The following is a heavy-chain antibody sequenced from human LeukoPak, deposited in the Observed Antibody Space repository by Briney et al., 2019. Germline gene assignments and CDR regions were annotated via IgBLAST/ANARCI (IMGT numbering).Heavy chain of an antibody. CDR2: IYYSGST. J-gene: IGHJ4*02. D-gene: IGHD1-26*01. CDR1: GGSISSYY. CDR3: VRDAYYSGSYFDSNVY. Sequence: PSETLSLTCTVSGGSISSYYWSWIRQPPGKGLEWIGYIYYSGSTNYNPSLKSRVTISVDKSKNQFSLKLSSVTAADTAMYYCVRDAYYSGSYFDSNVYWGQGTLVTVSS. V-gene: IGHV4-59*12.